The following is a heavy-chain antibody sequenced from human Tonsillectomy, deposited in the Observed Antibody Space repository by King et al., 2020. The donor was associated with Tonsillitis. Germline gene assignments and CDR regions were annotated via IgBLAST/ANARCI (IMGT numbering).Heavy chain of an antibody. CDR1: GFTFSSYD. V-gene: IGHV3-33*05. D-gene: IGHD2-2*01. CDR3: ARGDCSSTICQPRYYYYYGMDV. J-gene: IGHJ6*02. Sequence: VQLVESGGGVVQPGRSLRLSCAASGFTFSSYDMHWVRQAPGKGLEWVAIISSDGSNKYYADSVKGRFTISRDNSKNTLYLQMNSLRAEDTAVYYCARGDCSSTICQPRYYYYYGMDVWGQGTTVTVSS. CDR2: ISSDGSNK.